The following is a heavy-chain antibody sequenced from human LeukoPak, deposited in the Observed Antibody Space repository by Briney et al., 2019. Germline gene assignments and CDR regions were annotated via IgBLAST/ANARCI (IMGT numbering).Heavy chain of an antibody. J-gene: IGHJ3*02. Sequence: PGGSLRLSCEASGFTFNNFGMHWVRQAPGKGLEWVAFIGYDESKKYYAESVKGRFTISRDDSKNTLYLQMSALKTEDTAVYYCARDLAAADDGDAFDIWGQGTMVTVSS. CDR3: ARDLAAADDGDAFDI. D-gene: IGHD6-13*01. V-gene: IGHV3-30*02. CDR2: IGYDESKK. CDR1: GFTFNNFG.